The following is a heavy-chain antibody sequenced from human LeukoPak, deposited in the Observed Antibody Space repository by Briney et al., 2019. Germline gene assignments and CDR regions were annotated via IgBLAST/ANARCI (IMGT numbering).Heavy chain of an antibody. CDR3: ARDLCSGGSCSNYYYYYGMDV. CDR1: GGTFSSYA. D-gene: IGHD2-15*01. V-gene: IGHV1-69*04. Sequence: ASVKVSCKASGGTFSSYAISWVRQAPGQGLEWMGRIIPILGIADYAQKFQGRVTITADKSTSTAYMELSSLRSEDTAVYYCARDLCSGGSCSNYYYYYGMDVWGQGTTVTVSS. J-gene: IGHJ6*02. CDR2: IIPILGIA.